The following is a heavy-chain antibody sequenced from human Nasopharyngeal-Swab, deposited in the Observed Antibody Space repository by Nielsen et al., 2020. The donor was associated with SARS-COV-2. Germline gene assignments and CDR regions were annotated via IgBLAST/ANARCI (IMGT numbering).Heavy chain of an antibody. CDR1: GFTVSSDY. CDR2: IYSGGST. CDR3: ARMGYSLTFYYYYGMDV. D-gene: IGHD5-18*01. V-gene: IGHV3-53*01. J-gene: IGHJ6*02. Sequence: GESLKISCAASGFTVSSDYMSWVRQAPGKGLEWVSVIYSGGSTYYADSVKGRFTISRDNSKNTLYLQMNSLRAEDTAVYYCARMGYSLTFYYYYGMDVWGQGTTVTVSS.